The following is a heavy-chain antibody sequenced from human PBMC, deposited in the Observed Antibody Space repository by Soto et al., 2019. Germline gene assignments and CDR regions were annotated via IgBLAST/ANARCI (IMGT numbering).Heavy chain of an antibody. CDR2: ISYEGRDK. CDR1: GFTFSSYA. J-gene: IGHJ5*01. CDR3: AKEGGTAFDC. Sequence: LRLSCAASGFTFSSYAMHWVRQAPGKGLEWVAFISYEGRDKYYADSAKGRFTISRDNSKNTLYLQMNSLSAGDTAVYFCAKEGGTAFDCWGQGTLVTVSS. V-gene: IGHV3-30*04. D-gene: IGHD6-13*01.